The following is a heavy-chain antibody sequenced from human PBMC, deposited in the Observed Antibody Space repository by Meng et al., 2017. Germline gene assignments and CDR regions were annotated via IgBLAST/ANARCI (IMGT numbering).Heavy chain of an antibody. D-gene: IGHD4-11*01. CDR2: IIPIFGTA. V-gene: IGHV1-69*01. Sequence: QGQVVCCGAGVTRPCSLWTRSCKASGVTFNRYAISWVRQAPGQGLEWMGGIIPIFGTANYAQKFQGRVTITADESTSTAYMELSSLRSEDTAVYYCARDDYSNYLPFDYWGQGTLVTVSS. CDR3: ARDDYSNYLPFDY. CDR1: GVTFNRYA. J-gene: IGHJ4*02.